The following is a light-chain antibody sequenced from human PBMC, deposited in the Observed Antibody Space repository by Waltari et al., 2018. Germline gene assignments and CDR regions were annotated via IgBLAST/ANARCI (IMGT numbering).Light chain of an antibody. Sequence: QSVLTQAPSVSGAPGQRVTISCTGGDSNTASFGVDWYQHPPGRVPKLLIYEKTNRPAGAPDRFSGSKSGTSASLAIEGLQPEDEGDYYCQSYDNSLRGSVLFGGGTKVTV. CDR1: DSNTASFG. J-gene: IGLJ3*02. CDR3: QSYDNSLRGSVL. V-gene: IGLV1-40*01. CDR2: EKT.